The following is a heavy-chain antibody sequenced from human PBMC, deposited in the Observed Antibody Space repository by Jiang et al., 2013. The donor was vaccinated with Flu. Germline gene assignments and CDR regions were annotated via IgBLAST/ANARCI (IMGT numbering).Heavy chain of an antibody. V-gene: IGHV1-69*11. Sequence: SGAEVKQPGSSVTVSCTTSGGSFSDYSLTWVRQAPGQGLEWMGRAIPVLHRTDYAQKFQGRLTISADASTSTTYMELSTLTSEDTAVYYCAVQRGVSYYSAAGYWGQGTLVTV. CDR2: AIPVLHRT. CDR3: AVQRGVSYYSAAGY. J-gene: IGHJ4*02. D-gene: IGHD1-1*01. CDR1: GGSFSDYS.